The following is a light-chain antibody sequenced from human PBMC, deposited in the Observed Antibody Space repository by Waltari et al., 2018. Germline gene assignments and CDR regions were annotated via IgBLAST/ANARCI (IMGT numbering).Light chain of an antibody. CDR2: ATS. J-gene: IGKJ2*01. CDR1: QDIKTY. V-gene: IGKV1-33*01. CDR3: QQYDNFPYT. Sequence: DIQMTQSPSSLSASVGDRVTITCKASQDIKTYLNWYQQRPGKAPKHLIYATSNLETGVPSRFSGSGFGTHFTFTISSLQPEDIATYYCQQYDNFPYTFGQGTKLGIK.